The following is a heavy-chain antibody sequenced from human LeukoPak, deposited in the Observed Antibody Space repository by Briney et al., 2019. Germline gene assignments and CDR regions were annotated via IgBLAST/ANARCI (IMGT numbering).Heavy chain of an antibody. CDR3: AKAPVTTCSGAYCYPFDY. CDR1: GFTVSNNY. D-gene: IGHD2-15*01. J-gene: IGHJ4*02. Sequence: GGSLRLSCAASGFTVSNNYLHWVRQAPGKGLEWVSVIYSGGTTYYANSVKGRFTISRDSSKNTMYLQMNSLRAGDAAVYYCAKAPVTTCSGAYCYPFDYWSQGTLVSVSS. V-gene: IGHV3-53*01. CDR2: IYSGGTT.